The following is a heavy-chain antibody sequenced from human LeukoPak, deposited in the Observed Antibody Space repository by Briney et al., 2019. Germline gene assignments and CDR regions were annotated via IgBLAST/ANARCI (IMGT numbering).Heavy chain of an antibody. J-gene: IGHJ4*02. CDR1: TDTFINYD. D-gene: IGHD4-11*01. CDR2: MNPNTGNT. Sequence: ASVTVSCKASTDTFINYDINWVRQAPGQGLEWIGWMNPNTGNTGYAQNFQGRVTMTRDTSISTAHMELSSLRPEDTAVYYCAVTPSNLSHLDKWGQGTLVTISS. CDR3: AVTPSNLSHLDK. V-gene: IGHV1-8*01.